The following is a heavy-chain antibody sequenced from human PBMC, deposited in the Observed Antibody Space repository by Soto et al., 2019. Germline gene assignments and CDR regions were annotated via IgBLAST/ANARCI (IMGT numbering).Heavy chain of an antibody. V-gene: IGHV5-51*01. D-gene: IGHD6-6*01. J-gene: IGHJ5*02. CDR1: GYSFTSYW. CDR3: ARLPGFEYSSSSRAAGWFDP. CDR2: IYPGDSDT. Sequence: PGESLKISCKGSGYSFTSYWIGWVRQMPGKGLEWMGIIYPGDSDTRYSPSFQGQVTISADKSISTAYLQWSSLKAPDTAMYYCARLPGFEYSSSSRAAGWFDPWGQGTLVTVSS.